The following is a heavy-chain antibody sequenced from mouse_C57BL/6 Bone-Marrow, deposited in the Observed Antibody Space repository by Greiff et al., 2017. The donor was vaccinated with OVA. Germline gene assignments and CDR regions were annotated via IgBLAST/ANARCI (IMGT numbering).Heavy chain of an antibody. J-gene: IGHJ2*01. CDR2: ISSGGSYT. CDR1: GFTFSSYG. CDR3: ARQGNYQIDY. D-gene: IGHD2-1*01. V-gene: IGHV5-6*01. Sequence: EVHLVESGGDLVKPGGSLKLSCAASGFTFSSYGMSWVRQTPDKRLEWVATISSGGSYTYYPDSVKGRVTISRDNAKNTLYLQMNSLKSEDTAMYDCARQGNYQIDYWGQGTTLTVSS.